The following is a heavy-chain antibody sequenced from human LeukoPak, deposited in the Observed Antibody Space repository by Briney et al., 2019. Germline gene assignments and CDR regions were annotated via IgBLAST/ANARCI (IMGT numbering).Heavy chain of an antibody. CDR1: GYTFSSYA. V-gene: IGHV7-4-1*02. J-gene: IGHJ4*02. CDR3: AKAMPGSGRRLFDY. Sequence: ASVKVSCKASGYTFSSYAMNWVRQAPGQGLEWMGWIHTNTGNPTYAQDFTGRFVFFLDTSVSTAYLQISSLKAEDTAVYYRAKAMPGSGRRLFDYWGQGTLVTVSS. CDR2: IHTNTGNP. D-gene: IGHD3-10*01.